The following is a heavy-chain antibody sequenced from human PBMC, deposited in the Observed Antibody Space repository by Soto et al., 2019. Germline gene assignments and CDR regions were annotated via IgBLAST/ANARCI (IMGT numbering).Heavy chain of an antibody. CDR2: ISAYNGNT. D-gene: IGHD3-22*01. Sequence: ASVKVSCKASGYTFTSYGISWVRQAPGQGLEWMGWISAYNGNTNYAQKLQGRVTMTTDTSTSTAYMELRSLRSDDTAVYYCARDPNRYYYDSSGQRWFDPWGQGTLVTVSS. V-gene: IGHV1-18*04. J-gene: IGHJ5*02. CDR3: ARDPNRYYYDSSGQRWFDP. CDR1: GYTFTSYG.